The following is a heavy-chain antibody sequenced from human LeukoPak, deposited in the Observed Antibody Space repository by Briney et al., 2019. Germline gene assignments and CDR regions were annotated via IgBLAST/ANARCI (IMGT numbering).Heavy chain of an antibody. V-gene: IGHV4-38-2*02. CDR2: IYYSGST. CDR1: GYSISSGYY. Sequence: SETLSLTCTVSGYSISSGYYWGWIRQPPGKGLEWIGSIYYSGSTYYNPSLKSRVTISVDTSKNQFSLKLSSVTAADTAVYYCAREGPSGYYDYVWGSYRHNNFDYWGQGTLVTVSS. CDR3: AREGPSGYYDYVWGSYRHNNFDY. J-gene: IGHJ4*02. D-gene: IGHD3-16*02.